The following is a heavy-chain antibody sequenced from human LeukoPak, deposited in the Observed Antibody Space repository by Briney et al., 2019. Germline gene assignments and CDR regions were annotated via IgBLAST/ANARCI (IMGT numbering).Heavy chain of an antibody. CDR2: ISSSGSTI. Sequence: GSLTLSCAASGFTFSSYEMNWVRQAPGKGLEWVSYISSSGSTIYYADSVKGRFPISRDNAKNSLYLQMNSLRDEDTAVYYCARRITFDYWGQGTLVTVSS. CDR3: ARRITFDY. J-gene: IGHJ4*02. V-gene: IGHV3-48*03. D-gene: IGHD3-10*01. CDR1: GFTFSSYE.